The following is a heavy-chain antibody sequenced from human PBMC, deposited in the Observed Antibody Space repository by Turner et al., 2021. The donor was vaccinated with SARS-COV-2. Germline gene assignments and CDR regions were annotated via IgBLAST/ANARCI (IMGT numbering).Heavy chain of an antibody. D-gene: IGHD4-17*01. CDR2: LKPSGGGT. J-gene: IGHJ3*02. V-gene: IGHV1-46*01. Sequence: QVQPVQSGAEARQPGASEKICCRSSASAYSNYYIPWARQATGQAREGMGILKPSGGGTSYGKNFQGRLTMTSDPSTSTVYMEQSSLGSENTGVYSCARDARVRAVNNVNDAFDIWGQGTMVTVSS. CDR1: ASAYSNYY. CDR3: ARDARVRAVNNVNDAFDI.